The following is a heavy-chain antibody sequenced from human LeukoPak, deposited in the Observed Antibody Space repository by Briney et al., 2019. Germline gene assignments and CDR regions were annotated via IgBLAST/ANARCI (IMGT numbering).Heavy chain of an antibody. V-gene: IGHV3-15*05. CDR3: TTDARYFFDY. CDR1: GFTFSSYW. Sequence: GGSLRLSCAASGFTFSSYWMSWVRQAPGKGLEWVGRIKSKTDGETTDYAAPVQDRFTISRDDSKNTLYLQMDSLNSEDTAVYYCTTDARYFFDYWGQGTLVTVSS. J-gene: IGHJ4*02. CDR2: IKSKTDGETT.